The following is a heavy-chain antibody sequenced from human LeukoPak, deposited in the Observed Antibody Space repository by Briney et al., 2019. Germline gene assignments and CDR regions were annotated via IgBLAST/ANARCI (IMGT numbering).Heavy chain of an antibody. CDR2: INPNSGGA. CDR1: GYTFTGYY. Sequence: ASVKVSCKASGYTFTGYYMHWVRQAPGQGLEWMGWINPNSGGANYAQKFQGRVTMTRDTSISTAYMELSRLRSDDTAVYYCARDFRAAMVSDWFDPWGQGTLVTVSS. D-gene: IGHD5-18*01. J-gene: IGHJ5*02. CDR3: ARDFRAAMVSDWFDP. V-gene: IGHV1-2*02.